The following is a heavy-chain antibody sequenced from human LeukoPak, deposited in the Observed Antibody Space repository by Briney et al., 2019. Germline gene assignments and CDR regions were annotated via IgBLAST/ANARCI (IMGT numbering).Heavy chain of an antibody. D-gene: IGHD3-3*01. CDR1: GYTFTSYY. Sequence: ASVKVSCKASGYTFTSYYMHWVRQAPGQGLEWMGIINPSGGSTSYAQKLQGRVTMTRDMSTSTVYMELSSLRSEDTAVYYCARTGGVRFLEWLNGHFYYYYYGMDVWGQGTTVTVSS. J-gene: IGHJ6*02. CDR2: INPSGGST. CDR3: ARTGGVRFLEWLNGHFYYYYYGMDV. V-gene: IGHV1-46*01.